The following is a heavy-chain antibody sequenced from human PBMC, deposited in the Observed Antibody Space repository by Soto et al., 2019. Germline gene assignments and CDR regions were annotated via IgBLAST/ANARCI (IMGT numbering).Heavy chain of an antibody. V-gene: IGHV1-69*06. D-gene: IGHD5-18*01. CDR3: ARVGSRDAYNYVLDQ. CDR1: GRIFSSFP. J-gene: IGHJ1*01. Sequence: QVQVVKSGAEVKKPGSSVKISCKASGRIFSSFPTSWVRQVPGQGLEWMGGVISASGSVTYAPRFQGRVTMTAVNSAGIGYMELTSLSSEATAIYYCARVGSRDAYNYVLDQWGPGTMVTVSS. CDR2: VISASGSV.